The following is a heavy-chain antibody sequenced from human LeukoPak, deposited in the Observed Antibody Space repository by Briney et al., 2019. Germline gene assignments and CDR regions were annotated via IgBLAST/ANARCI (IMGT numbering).Heavy chain of an antibody. CDR1: GGSISSSSYY. CDR3: ARIPALYRSSWWGEVDY. CDR2: IYYSGST. J-gene: IGHJ4*02. V-gene: IGHV4-39*01. Sequence: SETLSLTCTVSGGSISSSSYYWGWIRQPPGKGLEWIGSIYYSGSTYYNPSLKSRVTISVDTSKNQFSLKLSSVTAADTAVYYCARIPALYRSSWWGEVDYWGQGTLVTVSS. D-gene: IGHD6-13*01.